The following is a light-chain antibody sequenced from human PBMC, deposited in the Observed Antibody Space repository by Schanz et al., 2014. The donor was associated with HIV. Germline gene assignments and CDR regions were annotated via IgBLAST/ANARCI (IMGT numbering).Light chain of an antibody. CDR3: CSYAGTNNLV. V-gene: IGLV2-8*01. J-gene: IGLJ1*01. CDR2: DVN. Sequence: QSAQTQPASVSGSPGQSITISCTGTSSDVGSYNYVSWYQQHPDTAPKLMIYDVNKRPSGVPDRFSGSKSGNTASLTVSGLQAEDEADYFCCSYAGTNNLVFGTGTKLTVL. CDR1: SSDVGSYNY.